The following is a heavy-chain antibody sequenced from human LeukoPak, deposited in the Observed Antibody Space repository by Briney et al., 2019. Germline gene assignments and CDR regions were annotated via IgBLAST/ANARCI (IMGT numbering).Heavy chain of an antibody. CDR3: AKDEGVVVVAASGAGFFDI. D-gene: IGHD2-15*01. J-gene: IGHJ3*02. V-gene: IGHV3-23*01. CDR2: ISGSGGST. CDR1: GFTFSSYA. Sequence: PGGSLRLSCAASGFTFSSYAMSWVRQAPGKRLEWVSAISGSGGSTYYADSVKGRFTISRDNSKNTLYLQMNSLRAEDTAVYYCAKDEGVVVVAASGAGFFDIWGQGTMVTVSS.